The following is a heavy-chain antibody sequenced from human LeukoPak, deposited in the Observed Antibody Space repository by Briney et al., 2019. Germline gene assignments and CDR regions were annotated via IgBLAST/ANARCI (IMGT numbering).Heavy chain of an antibody. CDR2: IHCSGDT. CDR1: GDSITNNNFN. D-gene: IGHD6-19*01. V-gene: IGHV4-39*01. J-gene: IGHJ6*03. Sequence: SETLSLTCLVSGDSITNNNFNWGWIRQSPGKGLQWIGSIHCSGDTQYSPSLERRLAISVDTSKSRLSLRLSSVTAADAAVYYCARLKRRIAVAANPFFYYYMDVWGKGTTVIVSS. CDR3: ARLKRRIAVAANPFFYYYMDV.